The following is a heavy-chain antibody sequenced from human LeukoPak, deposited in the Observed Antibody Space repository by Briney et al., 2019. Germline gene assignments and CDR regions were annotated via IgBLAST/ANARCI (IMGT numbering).Heavy chain of an antibody. CDR1: GGSFSGYY. V-gene: IGHV4-59*01. CDR2: IYYSGST. J-gene: IGHJ3*02. Sequence: SETLSLTCAVDGGSFSGYYWSWIRQPPGKGLGWIGYIYYSGSTNYNPSLKSRVTISVDTSKNQFSLKLSSVTAADTAVYYCATGLAKAAFDIWGQGTMVTVSS. CDR3: ATGLAKAAFDI.